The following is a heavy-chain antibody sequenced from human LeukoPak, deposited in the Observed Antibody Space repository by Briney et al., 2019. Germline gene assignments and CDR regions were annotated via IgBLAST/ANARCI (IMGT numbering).Heavy chain of an antibody. V-gene: IGHV4-61*02. CDR1: GGSISSGSYY. J-gene: IGHJ4*02. Sequence: SQTLSLTCSVSGGSISSGSYYWNWIRQPAGKGLDWIGRIYTSGTTNYNPSLKSRVSISMDTSKNQFSLKLSSVTAADTAVYYCARGGELQPFAFWGQGTLVTVPS. CDR3: ARGGELQPFAF. CDR2: IYTSGTT. D-gene: IGHD1-26*01.